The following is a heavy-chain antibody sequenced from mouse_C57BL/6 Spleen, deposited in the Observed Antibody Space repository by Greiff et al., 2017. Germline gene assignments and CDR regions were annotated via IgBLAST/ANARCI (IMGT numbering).Heavy chain of an antibody. V-gene: IGHV14-4*01. CDR2: IDPENGDT. CDR3: TTGSDYSNYGAMDY. Sequence: VQLQQSGAELVRPGASVKLSCTASGFNIKDDYMHWVKQRPEQGLEWIGWIDPENGDTEYASKFQGKATITADTSSNTAYLPLSSLTSEDTAVYYCTTGSDYSNYGAMDYWGQGTSVTVSS. J-gene: IGHJ4*01. CDR1: GFNIKDDY. D-gene: IGHD2-5*01.